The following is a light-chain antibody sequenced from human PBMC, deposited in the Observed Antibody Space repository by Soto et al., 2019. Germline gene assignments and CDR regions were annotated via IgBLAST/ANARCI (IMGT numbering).Light chain of an antibody. CDR2: GAS. Sequence: EIVLTQSPGALSLSPGERATLSCRASQSVSSSSLAWYQQKPGQAPRILIYGASSRATGIPDRISGSGSGTDFTLTISRLEPEDFAVYYCQQYGSSPLTFGGGTXVDIK. CDR3: QQYGSSPLT. J-gene: IGKJ4*01. CDR1: QSVSSSS. V-gene: IGKV3-20*01.